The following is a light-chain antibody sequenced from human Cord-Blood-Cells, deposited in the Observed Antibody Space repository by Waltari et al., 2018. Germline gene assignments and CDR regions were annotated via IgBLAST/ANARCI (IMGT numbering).Light chain of an antibody. V-gene: IGLV2-14*03. CDR2: DVS. Sequence: QSALTQPASVSGSPGQPITIPCTGTSSDVGGYNYVSWYQHHPGKAPTLMSYDVSNRPSGVSKRFSGSKSGNTASLTISGLQAEDEADYYCSSYTSSSTWVFGGGTKLTVL. CDR3: SSYTSSSTWV. CDR1: SSDVGGYNY. J-gene: IGLJ3*02.